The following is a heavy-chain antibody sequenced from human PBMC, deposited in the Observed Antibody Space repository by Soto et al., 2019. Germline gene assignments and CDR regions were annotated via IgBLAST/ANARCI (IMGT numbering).Heavy chain of an antibody. V-gene: IGHV4-39*07. J-gene: IGHJ5*02. CDR2: IYYSGSN. CDR1: GGSISSSSYY. D-gene: IGHD3-3*01. CDR3: ARVAFWSGYYSGAHP. Sequence: SETLSLTCTVSGGSISSSSYYWGWIRQPPGKGLEWIGSIYYSGSNYYNPTLKSRVTISVDTSKNQLSRKLSSVTAAYSAVYYCARVAFWSGYYSGAHPWGQGPLVTVSS.